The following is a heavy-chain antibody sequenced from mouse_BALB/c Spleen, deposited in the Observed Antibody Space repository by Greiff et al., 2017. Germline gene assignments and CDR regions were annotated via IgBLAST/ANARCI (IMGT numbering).Heavy chain of an antibody. CDR1: GFTFSSYG. V-gene: IGHV5-6-3*01. CDR3: AREGGGRRGYFDY. D-gene: IGHD2-12*01. CDR2: INSNGGST. Sequence: EVKLVESGGGLVQPGGSLKLSCAASGFTFSSYGMSWVRQTPDKRLELVATINSNGGSTYYPDSVKGRFTISRDNAKNTLYLQMSSLKSEDTAMYYCAREGGGRRGYFDYWGQGTTLTVSS. J-gene: IGHJ2*01.